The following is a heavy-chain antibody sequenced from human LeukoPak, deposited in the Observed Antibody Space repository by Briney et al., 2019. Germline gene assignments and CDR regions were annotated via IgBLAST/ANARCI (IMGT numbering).Heavy chain of an antibody. J-gene: IGHJ4*02. Sequence: SETLSLTCTVSGGSISSYSWSWIRQPPGKGLDWIGSIYYSGNTNYNPPLRRRVTISLDTSKNQFSLKLSSVTAADTAVYYCAREVLAAAGTYDYWGQGNLVTVSS. CDR3: AREVLAAAGTYDY. D-gene: IGHD6-13*01. CDR2: IYYSGNT. CDR1: GGSISSYS. V-gene: IGHV4-59*01.